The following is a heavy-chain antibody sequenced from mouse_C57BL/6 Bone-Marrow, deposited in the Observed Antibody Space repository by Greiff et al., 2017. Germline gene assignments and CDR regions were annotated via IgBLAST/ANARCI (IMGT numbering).Heavy chain of an antibody. CDR2: ISYDGSN. CDR3: ARGGAYYSNYVFDY. V-gene: IGHV3-6*01. D-gene: IGHD2-5*01. Sequence: VQLLQSGPGLVKPSQSLSLTCSVTGYSITSGYYWNWIRQFPGNKLEWMGYISYDGSNNYNPSLKNRISITRDTSKKQFFLMLNAVTTEDKATYYCARGGAYYSNYVFDYWGQGTTLTVSS. J-gene: IGHJ2*01. CDR1: GYSITSGYY.